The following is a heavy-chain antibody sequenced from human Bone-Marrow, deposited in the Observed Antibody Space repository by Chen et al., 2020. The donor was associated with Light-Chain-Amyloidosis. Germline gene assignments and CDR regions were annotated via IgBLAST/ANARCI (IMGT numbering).Heavy chain of an antibody. CDR3: AKGHDYGDYGEYYFDY. V-gene: IGHV1-46*01. Sequence: VKVSCKASGYTFTNHYIHWVRQAPGQGREWMGIINPDGGSTSYAQKFQGRVTMTRDTSATSVYMELSSLRSDDTALYYCAKGHDYGDYGEYYFDYWGQGTLVTVSS. D-gene: IGHD4-17*01. CDR1: GYTFTNHY. J-gene: IGHJ4*02. CDR2: INPDGGST.